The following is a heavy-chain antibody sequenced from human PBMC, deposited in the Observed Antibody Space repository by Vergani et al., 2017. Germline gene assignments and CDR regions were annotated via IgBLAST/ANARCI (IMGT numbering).Heavy chain of an antibody. CDR1: GGSISSGSYY. Sequence: QVQLQESGPGLVKPSQTLSLTCTVSGGSISSGSYYWSWIRQPAGKGLEWIGRIYTSGSTNYNPSLKSRVTISVDTSKNQFSLKLSSVTAAGTAVYYCARTNGVVAATVSWGFDPWGQGTLVTVSS. CDR3: ARTNGVVAATVSWGFDP. J-gene: IGHJ5*02. D-gene: IGHD2-15*01. V-gene: IGHV4-61*02. CDR2: IYTSGST.